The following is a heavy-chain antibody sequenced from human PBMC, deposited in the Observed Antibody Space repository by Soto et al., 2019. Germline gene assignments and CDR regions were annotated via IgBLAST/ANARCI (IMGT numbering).Heavy chain of an antibody. V-gene: IGHV3-33*01. D-gene: IGHD5-18*01. CDR3: AAVQDTAMRVLGYYGMDV. CDR2: IWYDGSNK. Sequence: QVQLVESGGGVVQPGRSLRLSCAASGFTFSSYGMHWVRQAPGKGLEWVAVIWYDGSNKYYADSVKGRFTISRDNSKNARYLQRNSLRAEDTAVYYCAAVQDTAMRVLGYYGMDVWGQGTTVTVSS. J-gene: IGHJ6*02. CDR1: GFTFSSYG.